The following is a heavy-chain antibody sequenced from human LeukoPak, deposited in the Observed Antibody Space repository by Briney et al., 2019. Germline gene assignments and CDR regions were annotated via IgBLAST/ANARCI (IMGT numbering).Heavy chain of an antibody. Sequence: GGSLRLSCAASGFTFSSYAMHWVRQAPGKGLECVAVISYDGSNKYYADSVKGRFTISRDNSKNTLYLQMNSLRAEDTAVYYCARAKDIAVAGNYFDYWGQGTLVTVSS. CDR1: GFTFSSYA. CDR3: ARAKDIAVAGNYFDY. CDR2: ISYDGSNK. D-gene: IGHD6-19*01. J-gene: IGHJ4*02. V-gene: IGHV3-30-3*01.